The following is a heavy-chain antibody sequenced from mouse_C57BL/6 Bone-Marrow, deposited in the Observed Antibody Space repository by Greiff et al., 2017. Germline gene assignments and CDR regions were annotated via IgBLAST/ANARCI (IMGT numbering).Heavy chain of an antibody. J-gene: IGHJ4*01. CDR3: ASIYYGYERAMDY. V-gene: IGHV1-50*01. D-gene: IGHD2-2*01. Sequence: QVQLQQPGAELVKPGASVKLSCKASGYTFTSYWMQWVKQRPGQGLEWIGEIDPSDSYTNYNQKFKGNATLTVDTSSSTAYMQLSSLTSEDSAVYYCASIYYGYERAMDYWGQGTSDPVSS. CDR2: IDPSDSYT. CDR1: GYTFTSYW.